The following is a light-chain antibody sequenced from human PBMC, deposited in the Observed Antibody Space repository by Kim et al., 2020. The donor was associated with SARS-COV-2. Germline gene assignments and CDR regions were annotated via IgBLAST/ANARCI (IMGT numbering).Light chain of an antibody. CDR2: DVS. CDR3: SSKTNSNTYV. J-gene: IGLJ1*01. CDR1: SSDVGAYNF. Sequence: GNSITISCTCTSSDVGAYNFVSWYQQHPGKAPKLIIYDVSEWPSGVSSRFSGSKSGNTASLTISGLQAEDEADYYCSSKTNSNTYVFGTGTKVTVL. V-gene: IGLV2-14*03.